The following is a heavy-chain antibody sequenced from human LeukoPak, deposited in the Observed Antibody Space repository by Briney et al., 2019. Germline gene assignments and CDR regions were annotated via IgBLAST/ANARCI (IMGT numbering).Heavy chain of an antibody. J-gene: IGHJ4*02. V-gene: IGHV4-34*01. D-gene: IGHD2-2*01. CDR1: GGSFSGYY. CDR3: ARLSDIVVPAAMRANDY. Sequence: SETLSLTCAVYGGSFSGYYWSWIRQPPGKGLEWIGEINHSGSTNYNPSLKSRVTISVDTCKNQFSLKLSSVTAADTAVYYCARLSDIVVPAAMRANDYWGQGTLVTVSS. CDR2: INHSGST.